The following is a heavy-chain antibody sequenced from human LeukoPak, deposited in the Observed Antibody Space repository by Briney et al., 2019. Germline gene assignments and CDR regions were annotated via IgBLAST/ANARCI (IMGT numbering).Heavy chain of an antibody. Sequence: PSETLSLTCIVSGYSISSGYYWDWIRQPPGKGLEWIGNIYHSRSTYYNPSLKSRVTISVDTSKNQFSLKLNFVTAADTAVYYCAKNSGYYHPYYIDSWGQGTLVTVSS. J-gene: IGHJ4*02. CDR1: GYSISSGYY. CDR3: AKNSGYYHPYYIDS. CDR2: IYHSRST. D-gene: IGHD3-22*01. V-gene: IGHV4-38-2*02.